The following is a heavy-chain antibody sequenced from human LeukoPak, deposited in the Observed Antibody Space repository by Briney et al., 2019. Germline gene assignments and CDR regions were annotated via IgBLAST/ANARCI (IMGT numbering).Heavy chain of an antibody. CDR2: IYYSGST. J-gene: IGHJ4*02. CDR1: GGSISSSSYY. D-gene: IGHD2-15*01. Sequence: PSETLSLTCTVSGGSISSSSYYWGWIRQPPGKELEWIGSIYYSGSTYYNPSLKSRVTISVDTSKNQFSLKLSSVTAADTAVYYCARSQGLHFDYWGQGTLVTVSS. CDR3: ARSQGLHFDY. V-gene: IGHV4-39*01.